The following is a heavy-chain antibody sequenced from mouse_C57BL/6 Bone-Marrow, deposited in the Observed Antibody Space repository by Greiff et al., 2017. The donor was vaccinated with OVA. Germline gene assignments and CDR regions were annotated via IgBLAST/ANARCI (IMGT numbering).Heavy chain of an antibody. V-gene: IGHV1-81*01. D-gene: IGHD2-14*01. CDR3: ARRVISTTSFDY. Sequence: VQLQQSGAELARPGASVKLSCKASGYTFTSYGISWVKQRTGQGLEWIGEIYPRSGNTYYNEKFKGKATLTADKSSSTAYMEIRSLTSEDAADYVRARRVISTTSFDYWGQGTTLTVSS. J-gene: IGHJ2*01. CDR2: IYPRSGNT. CDR1: GYTFTSYG.